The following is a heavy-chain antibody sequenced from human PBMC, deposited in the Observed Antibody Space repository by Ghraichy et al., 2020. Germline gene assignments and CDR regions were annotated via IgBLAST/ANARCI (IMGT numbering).Heavy chain of an antibody. Sequence: SETLSLTCTVSGGSISSSSYYWGWIRQPPGKGLEWIGSIYYSGSTYYNPSLKSRVTISVDTSKNQFSLKLSSVTAADTAVYYCARRGGDYSTFYYYYGMVVWGQGNTVTVSS. CDR2: IYYSGST. CDR3: ARRGGDYSTFYYYYGMVV. CDR1: GGSISSSSYY. V-gene: IGHV4-39*01. D-gene: IGHD4-17*01. J-gene: IGHJ6*02.